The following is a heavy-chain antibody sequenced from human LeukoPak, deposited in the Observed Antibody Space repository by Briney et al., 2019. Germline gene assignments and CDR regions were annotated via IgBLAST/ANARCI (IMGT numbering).Heavy chain of an antibody. CDR1: GGSISSGGYY. Sequence: SQTLSLTCTVSGGSISSGGYYWSWIRQHPGKGLEWIGYIYYSGSTYYNPSLKSRVTISVDTSKNQFSLKLSSVTAADTAVYYCARVFGSYGYMDVWGKGTTVTVSS. CDR2: IYYSGST. J-gene: IGHJ6*03. V-gene: IGHV4-31*03. CDR3: ARVFGSYGYMDV. D-gene: IGHD5-18*01.